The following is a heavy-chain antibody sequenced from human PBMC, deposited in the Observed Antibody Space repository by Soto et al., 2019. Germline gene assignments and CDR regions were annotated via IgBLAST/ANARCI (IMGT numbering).Heavy chain of an antibody. CDR1: GFSLSTSGVG. CDR2: IYWDDDK. J-gene: IGHJ4*02. Sequence: SGPTLVNPTQTLTLTCTFSGFSLSTSGVGVGWIRQPPGKALEWLALIYWDDDKRYSPSLKTRLTITKDTSKNHVVLTMTNMVPVDTATYYCAHRQPYSGYDYWGQGTLVTVSS. CDR3: AHRQPYSGYDY. V-gene: IGHV2-5*02. D-gene: IGHD5-12*01.